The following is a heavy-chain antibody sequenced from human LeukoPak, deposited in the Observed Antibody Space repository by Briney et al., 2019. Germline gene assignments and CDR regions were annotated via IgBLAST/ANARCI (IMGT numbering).Heavy chain of an antibody. CDR1: GYTFTSYG. CDR2: ISAYNGNT. D-gene: IGHD4-11*01. J-gene: IGHJ5*02. CDR3: ARLRSPQYSNWFDP. Sequence: ASVKVSCKASGYTFTSYGISWVRQAPGQGLEWMGWISAYNGNTNYAQKLQGRVTMTTDTSTSTAYMELRSLRSDDTAVCYCARLRSPQYSNWFDPWGQGTLVTVSS. V-gene: IGHV1-18*01.